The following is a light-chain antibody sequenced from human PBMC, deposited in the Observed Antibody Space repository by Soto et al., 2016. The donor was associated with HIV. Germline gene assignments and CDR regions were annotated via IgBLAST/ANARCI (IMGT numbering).Light chain of an antibody. Sequence: DVVMTQSPLSLPVTLGQPASISCKSSQSLLHSDGYNYLDWYLQKPGQSPQLLIYLGSNRASGVPDRFSGSGSGTDFTLKISRVEADDVGVYYCMQALQTPLTFGGGTKVEIK. V-gene: IGKV2-28*01. J-gene: IGKJ4*01. CDR2: LGS. CDR3: MQALQTPLT. CDR1: QSLLHSDGYNY.